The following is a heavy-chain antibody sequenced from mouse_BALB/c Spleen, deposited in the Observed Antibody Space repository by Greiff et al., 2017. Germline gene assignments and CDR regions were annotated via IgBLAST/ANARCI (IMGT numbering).Heavy chain of an antibody. CDR3: DRIEGNAMDY. CDR2: IWSGGST. Sequence: VQLVESGPGLVQPSQSLSITCTVSGFSLTSYGVHWVRQSPGKGLEWLGVIWSGGSTDYNAAFISRLSISKDNSKSQVFFKMNSLQADDTAIYYCDRIEGNAMDYWGQGTSVTVSS. J-gene: IGHJ4*01. CDR1: GFSLTSYG. V-gene: IGHV2-4-1*01.